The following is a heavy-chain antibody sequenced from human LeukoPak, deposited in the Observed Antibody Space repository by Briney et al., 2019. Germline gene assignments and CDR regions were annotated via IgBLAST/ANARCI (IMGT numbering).Heavy chain of an antibody. CDR3: ARDSGSENNDY. CDR1: GYTFTSYA. Sequence: GASVKVSCKASGYTFTSYAMHWVRQAPGQRLEWMGWINAGNGNTKYSQKFQGRVTFISNTSATTAFMELSSLRSEDAAVYYCARDSGSENNDYWGQGTLVTVSS. V-gene: IGHV1-3*01. D-gene: IGHD1/OR15-1a*01. CDR2: INAGNGNT. J-gene: IGHJ4*02.